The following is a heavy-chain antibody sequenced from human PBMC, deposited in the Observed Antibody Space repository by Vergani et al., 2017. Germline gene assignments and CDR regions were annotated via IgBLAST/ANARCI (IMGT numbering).Heavy chain of an antibody. CDR3: ASLRVQRSY. V-gene: IGHV1-69*04. J-gene: IGHJ4*02. Sequence: QVQLVQSGAEVKKPGSSVKVSCKASGGTFSSYAISWVRQAPGPGLEWMGRIIPILGIANYAQKFQGRVTITADKSTSTAYRELSSLRSEDTAVYYGASLRVQRSYWGQGTLVTASA. CDR1: GGTFSSYA. CDR2: IIPILGIA. D-gene: IGHD6-25*01.